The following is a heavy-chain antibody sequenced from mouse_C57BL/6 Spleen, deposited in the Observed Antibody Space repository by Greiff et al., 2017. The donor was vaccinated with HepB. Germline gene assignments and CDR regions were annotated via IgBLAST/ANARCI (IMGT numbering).Heavy chain of an antibody. CDR3: TGAYGRDAMDY. V-gene: IGHV6-3*01. CDR1: GFTFSNYW. J-gene: IGHJ4*01. D-gene: IGHD1-1*01. Sequence: EVQVVESGGGLVQPGGSMKLSCVASGFTFSNYWMNWVRQSPEKGLEWVAQIRLKSDNYATHYAESVKGRFTISRDDSKSSVYLQMNNLRAEDTGIYYCTGAYGRDAMDYWGQGTSVTVSS. CDR2: IRLKSDNYAT.